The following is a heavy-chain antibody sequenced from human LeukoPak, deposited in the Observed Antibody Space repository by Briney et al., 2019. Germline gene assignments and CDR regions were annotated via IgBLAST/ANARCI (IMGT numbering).Heavy chain of an antibody. CDR1: GFTFSSYA. Sequence: GRSLRLSCAASGFTFSSYAMHWVRQAPGKGPEWVAVISYDGSNKYYADSVKGRFTISRDNSKNTLYLQMNSLRAEDTAVYYCARDESYYYWGQGTLVTVSS. V-gene: IGHV3-30-3*01. CDR3: ARDESYYY. CDR2: ISYDGSNK. D-gene: IGHD3-10*01. J-gene: IGHJ4*02.